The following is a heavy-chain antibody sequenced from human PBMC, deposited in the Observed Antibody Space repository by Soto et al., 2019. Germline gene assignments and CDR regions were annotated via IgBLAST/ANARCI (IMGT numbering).Heavy chain of an antibody. CDR1: GYTFTNND. J-gene: IGHJ5*02. V-gene: IGHV1-8*01. Sequence: ASVKVSCKASGYTFTNNDVSWVRQATGQGLEWMGWMNPGSGDTGYAKKFKGRVTMTRDISIATAYMELTRLTSDDTAIYYCARMESFGSLNWFDPWGQGTLVTVSS. D-gene: IGHD3-10*01. CDR3: ARMESFGSLNWFDP. CDR2: MNPGSGDT.